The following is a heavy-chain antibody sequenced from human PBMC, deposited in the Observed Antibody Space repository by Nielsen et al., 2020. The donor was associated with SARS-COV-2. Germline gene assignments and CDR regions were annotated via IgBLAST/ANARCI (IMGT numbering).Heavy chain of an antibody. Sequence: ASVKVSCKASGYTFTNYGISWVRQAPGQGLEWMGRINPNSGGTNYAQKFQGRVTMTRDTSISTAYMELSRLRSDDTAVYYCARDLLGAAYYDILTGYSDWFDPWGQGTLVTVSS. V-gene: IGHV1-2*06. D-gene: IGHD3-9*01. J-gene: IGHJ5*02. CDR3: ARDLLGAAYYDILTGYSDWFDP. CDR1: GYTFTNYG. CDR2: INPNSGGT.